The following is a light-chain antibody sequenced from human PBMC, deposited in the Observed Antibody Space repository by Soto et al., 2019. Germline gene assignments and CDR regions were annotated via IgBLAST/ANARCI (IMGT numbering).Light chain of an antibody. CDR3: SSYTSSSTLFYV. J-gene: IGLJ1*01. CDR2: DVS. Sequence: QSVLTXPASVSGSPGQSITISCTGTSSDVGGYNYVSWYQQHPGKAPKLMIYDVSNRPSGVSNRFSGSKSGNTASLTISGLQAEDEADYYCSSYTSSSTLFYVFGTGTKVTVL. V-gene: IGLV2-14*01. CDR1: SSDVGGYNY.